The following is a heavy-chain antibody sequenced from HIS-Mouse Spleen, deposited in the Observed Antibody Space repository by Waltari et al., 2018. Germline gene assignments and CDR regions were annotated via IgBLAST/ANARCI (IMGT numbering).Heavy chain of an antibody. CDR2: IYHSGRT. J-gene: IGHJ4*02. V-gene: IGHV4-38-2*02. CDR1: GYSISSGYY. CDR3: ASSEITIAAPSYYFDY. Sequence: QVQLQESGPGLVKPSETLSLTCTVSGYSISSGYYWGWIRQPPGKGLEWIGSIYHSGRTYYNPPLKSRVTISVDTSKNQFSLKLSAVTAADTAVYYCASSEITIAAPSYYFDYWGQGTLVTVSS. D-gene: IGHD6-6*01.